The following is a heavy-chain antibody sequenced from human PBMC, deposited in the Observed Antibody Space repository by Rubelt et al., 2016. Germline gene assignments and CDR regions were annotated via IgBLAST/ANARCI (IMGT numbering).Heavy chain of an antibody. CDR1: GFTFSSYA. Sequence: LVQPGGSLRLSCAASGFTFSSYAMSWVRQAPGKGLEWVANINEDGSGTYYVDSVKGRFTISRDNSKNTLYLQMNSLRAEDTAVYYCARGGMDVWGQGTTVTVSS. V-gene: IGHV3-7*04. J-gene: IGHJ6*02. CDR3: ARGGMDV. CDR2: INEDGSGT.